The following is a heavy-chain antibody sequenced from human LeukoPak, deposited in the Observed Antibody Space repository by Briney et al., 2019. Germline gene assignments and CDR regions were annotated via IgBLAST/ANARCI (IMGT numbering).Heavy chain of an antibody. V-gene: IGHV3-23*01. CDR3: AKDRTMIRGVIRYYFYYMDV. CDR2: MSDSGDST. J-gene: IGHJ6*03. Sequence: GGSLRLSCAASGFPFSRYAMTWVRQAPGKGLEWVSAMSDSGDSTYYADSVKGRFTIFRDNSKNTLYLQMNSLRAEDTAVYYCAKDRTMIRGVIRYYFYYMDVWGKGTTVTVSS. CDR1: GFPFSRYA. D-gene: IGHD3-10*01.